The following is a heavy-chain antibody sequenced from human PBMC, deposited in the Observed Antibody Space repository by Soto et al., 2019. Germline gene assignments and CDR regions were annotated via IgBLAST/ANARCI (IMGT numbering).Heavy chain of an antibody. Sequence: ETLSLTCTVSGGSISSSSYYWGWIRQPPGKGLEWLGSIYYSGSTYYNPSLKSRVTISVDTSKNQFSLKLSSVTAADTAVYYCARGYWELHGAFDIWGQGTMVTVS. CDR3: ARGYWELHGAFDI. V-gene: IGHV4-39*01. D-gene: IGHD1-26*01. CDR2: IYYSGST. J-gene: IGHJ3*02. CDR1: GGSISSSSYY.